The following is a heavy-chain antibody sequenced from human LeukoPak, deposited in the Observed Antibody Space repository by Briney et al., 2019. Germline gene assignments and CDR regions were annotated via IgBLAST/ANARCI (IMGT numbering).Heavy chain of an antibody. CDR3: ARGGAWLRLDAFDL. D-gene: IGHD5-12*01. V-gene: IGHV3-30*03. J-gene: IGHJ3*01. CDR2: IPYDGSNK. Sequence: GRSLRLSCAASGFTFSNYGMHWLRQAPGKGLEWVAVIPYDGSNKYYTDSVKGRFTISRDNSKNTLYLQMNNVRTEDTAVYSCARGGAWLRLDAFDLWGQGTVVTVSS. CDR1: GFTFSNYG.